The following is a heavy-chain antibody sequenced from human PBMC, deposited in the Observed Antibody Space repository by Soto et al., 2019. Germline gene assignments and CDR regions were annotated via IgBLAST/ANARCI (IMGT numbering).Heavy chain of an antibody. CDR2: ISTTSFTI. D-gene: IGHD2-15*01. CDR3: ARDRCYDGTCYSASDS. J-gene: IGHJ5*01. CDR1: GFSFSTDN. V-gene: IGHV3-48*02. Sequence: PGGSLRLSCAASGFSFSTDNMDWVRQAPGKRPEWIAYISTTSFTIYYADSVKGRFTISRDNDRNSLYLEMNSLRDEDTAVYYCARDRCYDGTCYSASDSWGQGTLVTVSS.